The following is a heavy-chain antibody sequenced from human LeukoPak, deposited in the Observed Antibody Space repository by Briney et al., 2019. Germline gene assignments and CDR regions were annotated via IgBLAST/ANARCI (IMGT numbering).Heavy chain of an antibody. CDR2: ITTYNGDT. CDR1: VYTFTTYG. D-gene: IGHD3-10*01. V-gene: IGHV1-18*01. J-gene: IGHJ4*02. CDR3: AIVLPYFGY. Sequence: GASVKVSCKASVYTFTTYGLSWVRQAPGQGLEWMGWITTYNGDTHYAQRLQGRVTMTADTSTSTAYMELRSLRSDDTAVYYCAIVLPYFGYWGQGTLLTVSS.